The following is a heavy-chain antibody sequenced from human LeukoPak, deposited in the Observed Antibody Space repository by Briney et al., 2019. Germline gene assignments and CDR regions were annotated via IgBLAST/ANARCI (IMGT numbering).Heavy chain of an antibody. D-gene: IGHD4-17*01. CDR3: ARSSGDYPPNYFDY. V-gene: IGHV4-59*01. CDR1: GGSITSYY. CDR2: IYYSGST. J-gene: IGHJ4*02. Sequence: PSETLSLTCTVSGGSITSYYWSWIRQPPGKGLEWIGHIYYSGSTDYNPSLKSRVTISVDTSKNQFSLKLSSVTAADTAVYYCARSSGDYPPNYFDYWGQGTLVTVSS.